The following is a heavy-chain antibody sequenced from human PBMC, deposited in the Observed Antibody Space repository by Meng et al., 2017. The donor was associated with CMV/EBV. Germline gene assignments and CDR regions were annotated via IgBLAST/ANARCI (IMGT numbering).Heavy chain of an antibody. CDR3: ARELYDSSGYPAYGMDV. V-gene: IGHV4-4*07. CDR2: IYTSGST. D-gene: IGHD3-22*01. CDR1: GGSISSYY. Sequence: GSLRLSCTVSGGSISSYYWSWIRQPAGKGLEWIGRIYTSGSTNYNTSLKSRVTMSVDTSKNQFSLKLSSVTAADTAVYYCARELYDSSGYPAYGMDVWGQGTTVTVSS. J-gene: IGHJ6*02.